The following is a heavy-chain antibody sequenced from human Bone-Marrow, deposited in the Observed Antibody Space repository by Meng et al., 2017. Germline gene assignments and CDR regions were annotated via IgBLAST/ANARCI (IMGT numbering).Heavy chain of an antibody. D-gene: IGHD2-15*01. CDR1: GYSFTSYW. CDR3: ARLGRYCSGGSCYLAGWFDP. Sequence: GEALKISCKGSGYSFTSYWSGGVRQMPGKGLEWMGIIYPGDSDTRYSPSFQGQVTISADKSISTAYLQWSSLKASDTAMYYCARLGRYCSGGSCYLAGWFDPWGQGTLVTVSS. CDR2: IYPGDSDT. J-gene: IGHJ5*02. V-gene: IGHV5-51*01.